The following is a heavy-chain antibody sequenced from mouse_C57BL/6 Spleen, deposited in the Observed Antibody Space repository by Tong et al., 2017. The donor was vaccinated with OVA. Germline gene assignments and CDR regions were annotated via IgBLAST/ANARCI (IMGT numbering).Heavy chain of an antibody. CDR2: ISSGGSYT. J-gene: IGHJ1*01. D-gene: IGHD4-1*01. CDR3: ARPSNWDWYFDV. V-gene: IGHV5-6*01. CDR1: GFTFSSYG. Sequence: EVQLQESGGGLVKPGGSLKLSCAASGFTFSSYGMSWVRQTPDKRLEWVATISSGGSYTYYPDSVKGRFTISRDNAKNTLYLQMSSLKSEDTAMYYCARPSNWDWYFDVWGAGTTVTVSS.